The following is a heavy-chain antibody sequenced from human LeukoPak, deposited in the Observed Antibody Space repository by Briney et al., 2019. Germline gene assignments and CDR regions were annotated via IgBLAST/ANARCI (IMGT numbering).Heavy chain of an antibody. Sequence: ASVKVSCKASGYTFTSYYMHWVRQTPGQGLEWMGIINPSGGSTSYAQKFQGRVTMTRDTSTSTGYMELSSLRSEDTAVYYCARNFQYYDILTGYHSAFDYWGQGTLVTVSS. CDR2: INPSGGST. J-gene: IGHJ4*02. CDR3: ARNFQYYDILTGYHSAFDY. CDR1: GYTFTSYY. V-gene: IGHV1-46*01. D-gene: IGHD3-9*01.